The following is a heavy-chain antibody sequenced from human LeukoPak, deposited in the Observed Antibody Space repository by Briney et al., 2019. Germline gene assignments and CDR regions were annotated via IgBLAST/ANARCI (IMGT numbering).Heavy chain of an antibody. D-gene: IGHD2-2*01. CDR1: RVTFSSYA. CDR2: IIPIFGTA. J-gene: IGHJ5*02. Sequence: SVKVSCKASRVTFSSYAISWVRQAPGQGLEWMGGIIPIFGTANYAQKFQGRVTITADESTSTAYMELSSLRSEDTAVYYCARDWSRYQLLSGDVCWFDPWGQGTLVTVSS. CDR3: ARDWSRYQLLSGDVCWFDP. V-gene: IGHV1-69*13.